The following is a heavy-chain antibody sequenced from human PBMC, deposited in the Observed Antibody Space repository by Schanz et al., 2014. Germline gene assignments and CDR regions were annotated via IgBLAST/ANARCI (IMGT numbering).Heavy chain of an antibody. D-gene: IGHD1-1*01. V-gene: IGHV4-61*02. Sequence: QVQLPESGPGLVKPSQTLSLTCTVSGGSLRSGTYYWSWIRPPAGKALEWVGRVFPNGITNYNPSLKSRVPISLDTSKNQFSLALTPLTAAETAVYYCARDTTWRLDLWGRGTPGTVSS. CDR3: ARDTTWRLDL. J-gene: IGHJ2*01. CDR2: VFPNGIT. CDR1: GGSLRSGTYY.